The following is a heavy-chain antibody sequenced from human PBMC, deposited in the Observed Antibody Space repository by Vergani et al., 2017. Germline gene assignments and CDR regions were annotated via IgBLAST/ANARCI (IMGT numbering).Heavy chain of an antibody. Sequence: QVQLQESGPGLVKPSETLSLTCTVSGGSISSYYWSWIRQPPGKGLEWIGYIYYSGSTNSNPSLKSRVTISVDTSKKQFSLKLSSVAAADTAVYYCARAWGHVDYWGQGTLVTVSS. D-gene: IGHD3-16*01. V-gene: IGHV4-59*01. CDR1: GGSISSYY. CDR2: IYYSGST. CDR3: ARAWGHVDY. J-gene: IGHJ4*02.